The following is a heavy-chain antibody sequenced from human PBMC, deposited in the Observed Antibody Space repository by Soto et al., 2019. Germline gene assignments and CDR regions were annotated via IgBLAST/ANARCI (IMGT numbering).Heavy chain of an antibody. D-gene: IGHD3-10*01. CDR1: GYTFTGYY. CDR2: INPNSGGT. J-gene: IGHJ4*02. V-gene: IGHV1-2*02. CDR3: ARVAHYYYGSGSYYNDPNDLFDY. Sequence: GASVKVSCKASGYTFTGYYMHWVRQAPGQGLEWMGWINPNSGGTNHAQKFQGRVTMTRDTSISTAYMELSRLRSDDTAVYYCARVAHYYYGSGSYYNDPNDLFDYWGQGTLVTVSS.